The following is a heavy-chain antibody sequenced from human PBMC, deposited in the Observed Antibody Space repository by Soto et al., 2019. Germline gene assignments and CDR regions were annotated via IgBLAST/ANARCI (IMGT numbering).Heavy chain of an antibody. CDR1: EFAFRTYS. CDR2: ISSTSTYI. D-gene: IGHD2-8*01. J-gene: IGHJ4*02. V-gene: IGHV3-21*01. Sequence: PGGSLRLSCAASEFAFRTYSMNWVRQVPGKGLEWVSGISSTSTYIFYADSVKGRFTISRDNAKNSLYLQMNSLRAEDTAVYYCARDLGVTATGPSLDYWGQGAQVTVSS. CDR3: ARDLGVTATGPSLDY.